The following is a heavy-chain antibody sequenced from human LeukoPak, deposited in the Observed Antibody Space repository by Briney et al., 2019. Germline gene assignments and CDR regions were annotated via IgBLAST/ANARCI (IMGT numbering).Heavy chain of an antibody. CDR3: ARDVRYTSGWYWAPDY. CDR2: ISNDGSNK. V-gene: IGHV3-30-3*01. Sequence: GGSLRLSCAASGFTFSNYAMHWVRQAPGKGLEWVAVISNDGSNKYYADSVKGRFTISRDNSKNTLYLQLTSLRVEDTAVYYCARDVRYTSGWYWAPDYWGQGTLVTVSS. CDR1: GFTFSNYA. D-gene: IGHD6-19*01. J-gene: IGHJ4*02.